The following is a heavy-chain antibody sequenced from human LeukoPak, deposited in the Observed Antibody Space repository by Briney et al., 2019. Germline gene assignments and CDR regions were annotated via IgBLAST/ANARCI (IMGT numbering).Heavy chain of an antibody. CDR3: ARVVSNWNYDY. J-gene: IGHJ4*02. V-gene: IGHV4-39*07. D-gene: IGHD1-7*01. Sequence: SETLSLTCTVSGGSISSSSYYWGWIRQPPGKGLEWIGSIYYSGSTYYNPSLKSRVTISVDTSKNQFSLKLSSVTAADTAVYYCARVVSNWNYDYWGQGTLVTVSS. CDR2: IYYSGST. CDR1: GGSISSSSYY.